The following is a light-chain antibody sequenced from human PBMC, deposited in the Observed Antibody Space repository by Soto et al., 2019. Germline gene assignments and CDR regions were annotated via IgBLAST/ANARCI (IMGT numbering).Light chain of an antibody. CDR2: GAS. J-gene: IGKJ1*01. CDR1: QSVSTN. CDR3: QQYNNWPRT. Sequence: ETVMTQSPATLSVSPGEGATLSCRASQSVSTNLAWYLQKPDQAPRLLIYGASTRATGVPARFSGSGSGTEFTLTISALQSDDFAFYYCQQYNNWPRTFGQGTKVEIK. V-gene: IGKV3-15*01.